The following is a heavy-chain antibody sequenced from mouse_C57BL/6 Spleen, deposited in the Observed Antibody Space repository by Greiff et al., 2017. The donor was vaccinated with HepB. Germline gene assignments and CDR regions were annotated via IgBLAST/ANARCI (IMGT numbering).Heavy chain of an antibody. Sequence: EVQGVESGGGLVQPKGSLKLSCAASGFSFNTYAMNWVRQAPGTGLEWVARIRSKSNNYATYYADSVKDRFTISRDDSESMLYLQMNNLKTEDTAMYCCVRHAHHDYGSFAYWGQGTLVTVSA. V-gene: IGHV10-1*01. CDR3: VRHAHHDYGSFAY. D-gene: IGHD2-4*01. CDR1: GFSFNTYA. J-gene: IGHJ3*01. CDR2: IRSKSNNYAT.